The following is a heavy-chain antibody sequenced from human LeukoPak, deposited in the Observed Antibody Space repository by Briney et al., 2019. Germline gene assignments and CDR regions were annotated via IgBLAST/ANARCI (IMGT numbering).Heavy chain of an antibody. D-gene: IGHD2-21*02. J-gene: IGHJ5*02. V-gene: IGHV5-51*01. CDR3: ARTMGVTGSNWFDP. Sequence: GESLKISCKGSGYSFTSYWIAWVRQMPGKGLEWMGIIYPGDSDTRYRPSFQGQVTISADKSISTAYLQWSSLKASDTAVYYCARTMGVTGSNWFDPWGQGTLVTVSS. CDR1: GYSFTSYW. CDR2: IYPGDSDT.